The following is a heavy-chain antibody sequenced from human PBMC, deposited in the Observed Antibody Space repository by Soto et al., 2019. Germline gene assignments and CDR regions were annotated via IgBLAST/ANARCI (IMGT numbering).Heavy chain of an antibody. CDR2: INSDGSST. Sequence: LRLSCAASGFDFSNSWMHWVRQVPGKGLVWVSHINSDGSSTTYADSVKGRFTISRDNARTTVYLQLDSLRVEDTAVYYCARDKSYALAVWGQGTTVTVSS. J-gene: IGHJ6*02. CDR1: GFDFSNSW. V-gene: IGHV3-74*03. D-gene: IGHD4-17*01. CDR3: ARDKSYALAV.